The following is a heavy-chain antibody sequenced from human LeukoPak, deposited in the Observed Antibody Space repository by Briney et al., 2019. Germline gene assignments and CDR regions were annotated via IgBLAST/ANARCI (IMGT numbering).Heavy chain of an antibody. V-gene: IGHV4-34*01. J-gene: IGHJ4*02. D-gene: IGHD6-13*01. Sequence: PSETLSLTCAVSGGSFSGYYWSWVRQPPGKGLEWIGDINHSGSTNYNPSLKSRVTISVDTSKNQCSLKLISVTAADTAVYYCARVNLRHIAADAYYFDYWGQGTLVTVSS. CDR3: ARVNLRHIAADAYYFDY. CDR2: INHSGST. CDR1: GGSFSGYY.